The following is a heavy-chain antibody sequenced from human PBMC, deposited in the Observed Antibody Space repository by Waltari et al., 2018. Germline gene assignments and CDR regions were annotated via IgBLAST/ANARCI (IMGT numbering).Heavy chain of an antibody. CDR1: GYTFTSYG. J-gene: IGHJ6*03. Sequence: QVQLVHSGAEVKTPGASLTVSCKASGYTFTSYGISWVRQAPGQGLEWMGWISAYNGNTNYAQKLQGRVTMTTDTSTSTAYMELRSLRSDDTAVYYCARDRSPYYDFWRGIIGDYYMDVWGKGTTVTISS. CDR3: ARDRSPYYDFWRGIIGDYYMDV. V-gene: IGHV1-18*01. CDR2: ISAYNGNT. D-gene: IGHD3-3*01.